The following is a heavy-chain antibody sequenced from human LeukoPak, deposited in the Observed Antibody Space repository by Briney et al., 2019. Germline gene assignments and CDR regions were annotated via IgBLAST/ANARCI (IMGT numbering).Heavy chain of an antibody. CDR1: GFSVSSNY. CDR3: ARLSQRLNFDY. Sequence: GGSLRLSCAASGFSVSSNYMSWVRQAPGKGLEWVSVIYSGGNTYYADSVRGRFTFSRDDSRNTLYPQMNSLRVEDTAVYYCARLSQRLNFDYWGQGTLVTVSS. D-gene: IGHD6-25*01. CDR2: IYSGGNT. V-gene: IGHV3-53*01. J-gene: IGHJ4*02.